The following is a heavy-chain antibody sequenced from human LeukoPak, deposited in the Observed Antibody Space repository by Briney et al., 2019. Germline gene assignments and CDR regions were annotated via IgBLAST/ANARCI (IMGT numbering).Heavy chain of an antibody. CDR3: AKYWRSRYCSSASCYSLDY. Sequence: GGSLRLSCAASGFTVSNNYMSWVRQAPGKGLEWVSVIYSGDNTYYVESVKGRFTISRDNSKNTLFLQMNRLRAEDTAGYYSAKYWRSRYCSSASCYSLDYWGQGTLVTVSS. D-gene: IGHD2-2*02. V-gene: IGHV3-66*02. CDR2: IYSGDNT. CDR1: GFTVSNNY. J-gene: IGHJ4*02.